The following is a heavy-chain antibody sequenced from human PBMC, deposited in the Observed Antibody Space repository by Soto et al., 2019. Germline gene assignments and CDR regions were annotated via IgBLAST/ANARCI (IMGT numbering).Heavy chain of an antibody. V-gene: IGHV2-70*01. D-gene: IGHD3-10*01. Sequence: SGPTLVNHTQTLTLTCTFSGFSLSTSGMCVSWIRQPPGKALEWLALIDWDDDKYYSTSLKTRLTISKDTSKNQVVLTMTNMDTVDTATYYCARIPLIINSWSSYYYGMDCWGQGTTVPVSS. CDR2: IDWDDDK. CDR1: GFSLSTSGMC. CDR3: ARIPLIINSWSSYYYGMDC. J-gene: IGHJ6*02.